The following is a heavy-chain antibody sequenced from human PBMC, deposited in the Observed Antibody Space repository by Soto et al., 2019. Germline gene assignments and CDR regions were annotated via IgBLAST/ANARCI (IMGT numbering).Heavy chain of an antibody. CDR2: IIPIFGTA. CDR1: GGTFSSYA. V-gene: IGHV1-69*06. D-gene: IGHD6-13*01. Sequence: ASVKVSCKASGGTFSSYAISWVRQAPGQGLEWMGGIIPIFGTANYAQKFQGRVTITADKSTSTAYMELSSLRSEDTAVYYCAAHWSSNAFDIWGQGTMVTVSS. J-gene: IGHJ3*02. CDR3: AAHWSSNAFDI.